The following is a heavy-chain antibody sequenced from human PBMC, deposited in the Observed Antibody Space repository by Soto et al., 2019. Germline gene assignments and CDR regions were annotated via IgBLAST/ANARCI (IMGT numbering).Heavy chain of an antibody. CDR2: IYYSGST. Sequence: PSETLSHTCTVSGGSISSSGYYWGWIRQPPGKGLEWIGSIYYSGSTYYNPSLKSRVTISVDTSKNQFSLKLSSVTAADTAVYYCARGYGRNVDYWGQGTLVTVS. CDR3: ARGYGRNVDY. V-gene: IGHV4-39*01. D-gene: IGHD5-18*01. J-gene: IGHJ4*02. CDR1: GGSISSSGYY.